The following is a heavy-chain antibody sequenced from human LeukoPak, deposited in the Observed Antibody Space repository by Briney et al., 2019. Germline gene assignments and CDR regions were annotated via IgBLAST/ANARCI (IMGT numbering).Heavy chain of an antibody. CDR2: INHSGST. CDR3: ASRRFGDA. V-gene: IGHV4-34*01. Sequence: SETLSLTCAVYGGSFSGYYWSWIRQPPGKGLEWIGEINHSGSTNHNPSLKSRVTISVDTSKNQFSLKLSSVTAADTAVYYCASRRFGDAWGQGTLVTVSS. CDR1: GGSFSGYY. J-gene: IGHJ5*02. D-gene: IGHD3-10*01.